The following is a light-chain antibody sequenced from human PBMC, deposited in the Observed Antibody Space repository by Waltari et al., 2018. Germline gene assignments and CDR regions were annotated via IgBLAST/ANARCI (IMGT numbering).Light chain of an antibody. Sequence: NFMLTQPHSVSESPGKTVTISCTRSRGRIASNYVQWYQQRPGSAPTTVIYENNQRPSGVSDRFSGSIDSSSNSAPLTISGLKAEDEADYYCQSYYGTDWVFGGGTKLTVL. CDR1: RGRIASNY. J-gene: IGLJ3*02. CDR2: ENN. V-gene: IGLV6-57*04. CDR3: QSYYGTDWV.